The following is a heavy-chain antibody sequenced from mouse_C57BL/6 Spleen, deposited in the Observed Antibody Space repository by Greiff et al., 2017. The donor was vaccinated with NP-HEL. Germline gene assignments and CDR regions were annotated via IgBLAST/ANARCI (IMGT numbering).Heavy chain of an antibody. Sequence: EVQLQQSGPELVKPGASVKISCKASGYTFTDYYMNWVKQSHGKSLEWIGDINPNNGGTSYNQKFKGKATLTVDKSSSTAYMELRSLTSEDSAVYYCARGHYYGSSYDYAMDYWGQGPSVTVSS. D-gene: IGHD1-1*01. CDR2: INPNNGGT. V-gene: IGHV1-26*01. J-gene: IGHJ4*01. CDR1: GYTFTDYY. CDR3: ARGHYYGSSYDYAMDY.